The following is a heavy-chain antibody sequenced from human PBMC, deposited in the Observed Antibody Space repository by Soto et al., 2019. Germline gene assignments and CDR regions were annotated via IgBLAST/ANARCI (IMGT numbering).Heavy chain of an antibody. CDR2: IYPGDSDT. Sequence: GESLKISCKGSGYSFTSYWIGWVRQMPGKGLEWMGIIYPGDSDTRYSPSFQGQVTISADKSISTAYLQWSSLKASDTAMYYCARRGYCSCCSCNYYYFGMDVWGQVTTVTVSS. J-gene: IGHJ6*02. V-gene: IGHV5-51*01. CDR3: ARRGYCSCCSCNYYYFGMDV. D-gene: IGHD2-15*01. CDR1: GYSFTSYW.